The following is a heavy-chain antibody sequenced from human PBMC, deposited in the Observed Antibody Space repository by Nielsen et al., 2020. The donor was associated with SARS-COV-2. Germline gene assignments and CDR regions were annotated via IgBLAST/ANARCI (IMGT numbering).Heavy chain of an antibody. J-gene: IGHJ3*02. CDR2: IYYSGST. D-gene: IGHD3-22*01. CDR3: ARELQDFGSDSSGYGAFDI. CDR1: GGSISSSSYY. V-gene: IGHV4-39*07. Sequence: SETLSLTCTVSGGSISSSSYYWGWIRQPPGKGLEWIGSIYYSGSTYYNPSLKSRVTISVDTSKNQFSLKLSSVTAADTAVYYCARELQDFGSDSSGYGAFDIWGQGTMVTVSS.